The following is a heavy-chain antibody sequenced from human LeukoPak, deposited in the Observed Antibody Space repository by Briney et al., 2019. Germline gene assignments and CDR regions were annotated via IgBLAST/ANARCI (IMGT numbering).Heavy chain of an antibody. CDR2: IYYSGST. D-gene: IGHD3-3*01. V-gene: IGHV4-59*01. J-gene: IGHJ6*02. CDR1: GGSISSYY. Sequence: SETLSLTCTVSGGSISSYYWSWIRQPPGKGLEWIGYIYYSGSTNYNPSLKSRVTISVDTSKNQFSLKLSSVTAADTAVYYCARGDPPITIFGVVIPRGDYYYGMDVWGQGTTVTVSS. CDR3: ARGDPPITIFGVVIPRGDYYYGMDV.